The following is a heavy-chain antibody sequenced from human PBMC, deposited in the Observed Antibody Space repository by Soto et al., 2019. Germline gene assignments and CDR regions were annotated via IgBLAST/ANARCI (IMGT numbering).Heavy chain of an antibody. CDR3: AREGYCTSTTCDTEKFFDFYGMDV. V-gene: IGHV1-18*01. CDR2: ISGYNGCT. Sequence: QVQLVQSGAEVKKPGASVKVSCKASGYTFINHGLSWVRQAPGQGLEWMGWISGYNGCTKFAQKIQGRVSMTRDTPTSTGNMELRSLRSDDTAVYYCAREGYCTSTTCDTEKFFDFYGMDVWGQGTTVTVSS. D-gene: IGHD2-2*01. CDR1: GYTFINHG. J-gene: IGHJ6*02.